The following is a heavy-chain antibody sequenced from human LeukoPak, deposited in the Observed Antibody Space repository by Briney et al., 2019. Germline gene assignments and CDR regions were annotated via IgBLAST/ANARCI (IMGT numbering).Heavy chain of an antibody. D-gene: IGHD3-3*01. CDR1: GGTISSSSYY. V-gene: IGHV4-39*07. Sequence: SSETLSLTCTVSGGTISSSSYYWGWIRQPPGKGLEWIGSIYYSGSTYYNPSLESRATISVDTSKNQFSLKLSSVTAADTAVYYCARVWSKVTMYRFDYWGQGTLVTVSS. J-gene: IGHJ4*02. CDR2: IYYSGST. CDR3: ARVWSKVTMYRFDY.